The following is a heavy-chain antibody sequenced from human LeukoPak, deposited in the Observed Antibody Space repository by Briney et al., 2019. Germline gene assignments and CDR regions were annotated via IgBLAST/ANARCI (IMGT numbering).Heavy chain of an antibody. CDR1: GGSISSGDYC. V-gene: IGHV4-30-4*01. Sequence: SETLSLTCTVSGGSISSGDYCWSWIRQPPGKGLEWIGYIYHSGSTYYNPSLTSRVTISVDTSTNQFSLKLTSVTAADTAMYFCARGRNPYYVWGTYRAYFDYWGQGTLVTVSS. D-gene: IGHD3-16*02. CDR2: IYHSGST. J-gene: IGHJ4*02. CDR3: ARGRNPYYVWGTYRAYFDY.